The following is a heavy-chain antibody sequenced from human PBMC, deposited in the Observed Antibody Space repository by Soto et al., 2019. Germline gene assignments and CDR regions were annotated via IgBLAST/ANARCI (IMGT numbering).Heavy chain of an antibody. CDR1: GFTFNTYS. J-gene: IGHJ5*02. D-gene: IGHD5-12*01. Sequence: GGSLRLSCAASGFTFNTYSMNWVRQAPGKGLEWVSYISSSSSSIYFADSLKGRFTISRDNAKNSLYLQMHSLRAEDTAVYYCAIRGAGGYTSPFDPWGQGTLVTVSS. V-gene: IGHV3-21*05. CDR2: ISSSSSSI. CDR3: AIRGAGGYTSPFDP.